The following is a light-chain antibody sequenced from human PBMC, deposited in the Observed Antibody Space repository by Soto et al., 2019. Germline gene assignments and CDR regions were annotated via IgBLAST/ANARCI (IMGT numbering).Light chain of an antibody. J-gene: IGKJ1*01. CDR2: KAS. V-gene: IGKV1-5*03. CDR3: QQYNNYPWT. Sequence: DIPMTQSPSTLSASVGDRVTITCRASQSISSWLAWYQQKPGKAPKVLIYKASSLESGVPSRFSGSGSGTEFTLTISSLQPDDFATYYCQQYNNYPWTFGQGTKVEFK. CDR1: QSISSW.